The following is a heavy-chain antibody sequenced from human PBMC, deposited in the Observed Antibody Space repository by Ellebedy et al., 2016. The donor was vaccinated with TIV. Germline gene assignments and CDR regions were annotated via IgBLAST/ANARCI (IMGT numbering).Heavy chain of an antibody. V-gene: IGHV3-21*01. CDR1: GFTFSSYS. Sequence: GESLKISXAASGFTFSSYSMNWVRQAPGKGLEWVSSISSSSSYIYYADSVKGRFTISRDNAKNSLYLQMNSLRAEDTAVYYCARGSEDCSGGSCYFFFDYWGQGTLVTVSS. CDR3: ARGSEDCSGGSCYFFFDY. J-gene: IGHJ4*02. CDR2: ISSSSSYI. D-gene: IGHD2-15*01.